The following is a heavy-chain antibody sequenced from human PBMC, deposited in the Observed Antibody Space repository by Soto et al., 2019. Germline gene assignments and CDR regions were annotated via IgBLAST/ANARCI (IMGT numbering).Heavy chain of an antibody. V-gene: IGHV3-53*01. Sequence: PWGSMRLSCAASGFTVSSNYMSWVRQAPGRGLEWVSTIYSSGTTYYADSVKGRFTISRDSSKNTLSLQMNSLRAEDTAVYYCARVNVVVVAATVEYEYCFDYWGQGTLVTVSS. J-gene: IGHJ4*02. CDR1: GFTVSSNY. D-gene: IGHD2-15*01. CDR3: ARVNVVVVAATVEYEYCFDY. CDR2: IYSSGTT.